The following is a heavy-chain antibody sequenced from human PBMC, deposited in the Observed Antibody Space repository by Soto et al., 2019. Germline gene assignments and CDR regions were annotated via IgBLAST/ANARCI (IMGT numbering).Heavy chain of an antibody. J-gene: IGHJ3*01. CDR3: AREPWRTPPEAACDV. Sequence: QVQLQESGPGLVEPSQTLSLTCTVSGGSISSAGYYWSWIRQRPGKGLEWIGYIYFSGVTYYNPSLESRVTISVDSSKNQFSLRLSSVTAADTAVYYCAREPWRTPPEAACDVWGQGTKVTVAS. D-gene: IGHD1-1*01. CDR2: IYFSGVT. V-gene: IGHV4-31*03. CDR1: GGSISSAGYY.